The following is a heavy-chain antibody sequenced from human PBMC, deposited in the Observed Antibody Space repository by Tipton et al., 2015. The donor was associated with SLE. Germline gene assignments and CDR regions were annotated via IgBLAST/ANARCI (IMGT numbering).Heavy chain of an antibody. CDR1: GFTASSNY. Sequence: LRLSCAASGFTASSNYMSCVRQAPGKGLEWVGEINHSGSTNYNPSLKSRVTISVDTSKNLFSLKLSSVTAADTAVYYCARKRNGMGIWSQGTMVTVSS. D-gene: IGHD5-24*01. CDR2: INHSGST. V-gene: IGHV4-34*01. CDR3: ARKRNGMGI. J-gene: IGHJ3*02.